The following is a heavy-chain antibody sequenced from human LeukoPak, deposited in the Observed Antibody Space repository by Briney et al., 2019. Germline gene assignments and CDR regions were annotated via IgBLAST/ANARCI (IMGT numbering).Heavy chain of an antibody. D-gene: IGHD3-22*01. CDR2: IRYDGSNK. Sequence: GGSLRLSCAASGFTFSSYSMNWVRQAPGKGLEWVAFIRYDGSNKYYADSVKGRFTISRDNSKNTLYLQMNSLRAEDTAVYYCAKGVYYYDSSGHIDYWGQGTLVTVSS. J-gene: IGHJ4*02. CDR1: GFTFSSYS. CDR3: AKGVYYYDSSGHIDY. V-gene: IGHV3-30*02.